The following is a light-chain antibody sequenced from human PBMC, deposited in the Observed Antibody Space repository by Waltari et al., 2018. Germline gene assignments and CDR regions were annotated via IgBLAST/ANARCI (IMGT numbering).Light chain of an antibody. Sequence: EIVLTQSPGTLSLSPGERATLSCRASQSVSSSYLAWYQQKVGQAPRLLIYDASSRAAGIPDRFSGSGSGTDFTLTISRLEPEDFAVYYCQLYGSSSWTFGQGTKVDIK. CDR3: QLYGSSSWT. CDR1: QSVSSSY. CDR2: DAS. J-gene: IGKJ1*01. V-gene: IGKV3-20*01.